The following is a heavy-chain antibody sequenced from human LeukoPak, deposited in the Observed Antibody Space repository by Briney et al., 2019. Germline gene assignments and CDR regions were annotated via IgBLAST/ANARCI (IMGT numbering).Heavy chain of an antibody. J-gene: IGHJ6*03. CDR3: ARAYGEGIYYYYYYMDV. V-gene: IGHV4-39*01. CDR1: GGSISSNSYY. D-gene: IGHD4/OR15-4a*01. CDR2: IYYSGGT. Sequence: SETLSLTCAVSGGSISSNSYYWGWIRQPPGKGLEWIGSIYYSGGTYYNPSLKSRVTISVDTSKNQFSLKLSSVTAADTAVYYCARAYGEGIYYYYYYMDVWGKGTTVTISS.